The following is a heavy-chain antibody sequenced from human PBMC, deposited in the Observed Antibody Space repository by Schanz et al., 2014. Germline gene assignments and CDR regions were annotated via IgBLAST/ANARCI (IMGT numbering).Heavy chain of an antibody. CDR1: GFDFNSYS. CDR3: ASGVHGSSLPKGLQF. Sequence: EVRLVESGGGLVQPGGSLRLSCEASGFDFNSYSMNWVRQVPGKGLEWISYIATSSSTRHYADSVKGRVNSSRDNAKNSVSLQMRRQRVEDTAVYYCASGVHGSSLPKGLQFWGRGTLVIVSS. J-gene: IGHJ1*01. D-gene: IGHD3-10*01. V-gene: IGHV3-48*01. CDR2: IATSSSTR.